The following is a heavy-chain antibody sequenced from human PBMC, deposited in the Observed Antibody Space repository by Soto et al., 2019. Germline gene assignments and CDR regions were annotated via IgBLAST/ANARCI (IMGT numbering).Heavy chain of an antibody. J-gene: IGHJ6*02. CDR1: GGSISSSSYY. D-gene: IGHD6-6*01. CDR2: IYYSGST. CDR3: ARRILVTTPSDYYYGMDV. V-gene: IGHV4-39*01. Sequence: PSETLSLTCTVSGGSISSSSYYWGWIRQPPGKGLEWIGSIYYSGSTYYNPSLKSRVTISVDTSKNLFSLKLSSVTAADTAVYYCARRILVTTPSDYYYGMDVWGQGTTVTVSS.